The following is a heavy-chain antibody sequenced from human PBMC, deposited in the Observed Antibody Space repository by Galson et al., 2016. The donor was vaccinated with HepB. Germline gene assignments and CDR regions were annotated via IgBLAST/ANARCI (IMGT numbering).Heavy chain of an antibody. CDR1: GGSISSGGYS. CDR3: ARAQSMVGAIDY. V-gene: IGHV4-30-2*01. CDR2: IYHGGGT. J-gene: IGHJ4*02. D-gene: IGHD1-26*01. Sequence: TLSLTCAVSGGSISSGGYSWNWIRQPPGKGLEWIGYIYHGGGTYYSPSLKSRVTFSVDRSKNLFSLKLSSVTAADTAVYYCARAQSMVGAIDYWGQGTLVTVSS.